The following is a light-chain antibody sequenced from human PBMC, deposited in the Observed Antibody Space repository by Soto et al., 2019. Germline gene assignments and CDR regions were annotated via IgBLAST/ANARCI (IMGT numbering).Light chain of an antibody. CDR3: QQYNRSRALT. J-gene: IGKJ4*01. V-gene: IGKV1-5*01. Sequence: DIQMTQSPSTLSASVGDRVTITCRASQSISSWLAWYQQKPGKAPKLLIYDASSLESGVPSRFSGSGSGTEFTLTISILQPDDFATYCCQQYNRSRALTFGGGTKVEIK. CDR1: QSISSW. CDR2: DAS.